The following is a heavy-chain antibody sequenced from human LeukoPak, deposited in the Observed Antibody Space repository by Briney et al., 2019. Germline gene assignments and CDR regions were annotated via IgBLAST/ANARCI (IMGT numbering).Heavy chain of an antibody. Sequence: ASVKVSCKGSGGTFSSYAISWVRQAPGQGLEWMGRIIPILGIANYAQKFQGRVTITADKSTSTAYMELSSLRSEDTAVYYCASTDSSGYYSDYWGQGTLVTVSS. D-gene: IGHD3-22*01. J-gene: IGHJ4*02. V-gene: IGHV1-69*04. CDR3: ASTDSSGYYSDY. CDR1: GGTFSSYA. CDR2: IIPILGIA.